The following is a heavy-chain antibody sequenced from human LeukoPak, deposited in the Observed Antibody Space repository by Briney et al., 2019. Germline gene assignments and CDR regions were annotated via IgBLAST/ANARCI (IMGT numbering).Heavy chain of an antibody. CDR2: INPNSGGT. V-gene: IGHV1-2*02. J-gene: IGHJ4*02. CDR1: GYTFTGYY. D-gene: IGHD2-8*01. CDR3: ARADIVLMVYAMGY. Sequence: GASVKVSCKASGYTFTGYYMHWVRQAPGQGLEWMGWINPNSGGTNYAQKFQGRVTMTRDTAISTAYMELSRLRSDDTAVYYCARADIVLMVYAMGYCGQGTLVTVSA.